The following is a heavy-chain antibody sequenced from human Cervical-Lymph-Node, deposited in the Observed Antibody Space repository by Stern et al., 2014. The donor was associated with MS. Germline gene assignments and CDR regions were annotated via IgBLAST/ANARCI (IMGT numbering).Heavy chain of an antibody. CDR3: ATSTASDAFDI. D-gene: IGHD2/OR15-2a*01. V-gene: IGHV3-33*01. CDR2: VWNDGSKE. J-gene: IGHJ3*02. Sequence: MQLVESGGGVVQPGRSLRLSCVASGLTFSTSVMHLVRQAPGKGLEWVAVVWNDGSKEHFTESVKGRFSTSRDTAKNTLHLQMSSLRAEDTAVYFCATSTASDAFDIWGQGTLVTVSS. CDR1: GLTFSTSV.